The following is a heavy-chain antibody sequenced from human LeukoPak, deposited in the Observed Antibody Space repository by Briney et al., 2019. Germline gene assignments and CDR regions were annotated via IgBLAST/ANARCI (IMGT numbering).Heavy chain of an antibody. CDR3: ARERRAPDY. D-gene: IGHD1-26*01. CDR1: GFTFSSYA. J-gene: IGHJ4*02. V-gene: IGHV3-30-3*01. CDR2: ISYDGSNK. Sequence: GGSLRLSCAASGFTFSSYAMHWVRQAPGKGLEWVAVISYDGSNKYYADSVKGRFTISRDNSKNTLYLQMNSLRAEDTAVYYCARERRAPDYWGQGTLVTVSS.